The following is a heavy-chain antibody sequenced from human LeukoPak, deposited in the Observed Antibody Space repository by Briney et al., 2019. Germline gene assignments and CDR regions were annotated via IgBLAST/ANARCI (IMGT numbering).Heavy chain of an antibody. CDR2: IIPIFGTA. Sequence: SVKVSCKASGGTFSSYAISWVRQAPGQGLEWMGGIIPIFGTANYAQKFQGRVTITTDESTSTAYTELSSLRSEDTAVYYGGRDFCSGGSCYPGWGQGTLVTVSS. J-gene: IGHJ4*02. CDR3: GRDFCSGGSCYPG. V-gene: IGHV1-69*05. CDR1: GGTFSSYA. D-gene: IGHD2-15*01.